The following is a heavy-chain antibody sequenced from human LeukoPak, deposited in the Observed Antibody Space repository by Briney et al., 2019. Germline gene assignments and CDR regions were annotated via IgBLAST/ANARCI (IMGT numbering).Heavy chain of an antibody. CDR2: ITSGGDP. CDR1: GFTFSNYA. CDR3: ARDPNGDYIGAFEF. D-gene: IGHD4-17*01. J-gene: IGHJ3*01. Sequence: GGSLRLSCAASGFTFSNYAVMWVRQAPGQGLEWVSAITSGGDPRYAASVKGRFNISRDNSKNTVYLQMNSLRVEDTAQYFCARDPNGDYIGAFEFWGQGTGVTVSS. V-gene: IGHV3-23*01.